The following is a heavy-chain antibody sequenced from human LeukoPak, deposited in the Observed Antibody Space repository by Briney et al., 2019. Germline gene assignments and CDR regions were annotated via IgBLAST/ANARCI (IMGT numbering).Heavy chain of an antibody. D-gene: IGHD3-22*01. V-gene: IGHV4-34*01. CDR2: INHSGST. CDR1: GGSFSGYY. J-gene: IGHJ4*02. Sequence: SETLSLTCAVYGGSFSGYYWSWLRQPPGKGLEWIGEINHSGSTNYNPSLKSRVTISVDTSKNQFSLKLSSVTAADTAVYYCARVRRHNLYYHSNSGLGYWGQGTLVTVSS. CDR3: ARVRRHNLYYHSNSGLGY.